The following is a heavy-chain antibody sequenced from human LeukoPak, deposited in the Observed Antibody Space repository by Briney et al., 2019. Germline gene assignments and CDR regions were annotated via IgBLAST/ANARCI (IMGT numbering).Heavy chain of an antibody. CDR2: INPSGGST. J-gene: IGHJ5*02. V-gene: IGHV1-46*01. D-gene: IGHD6-13*01. CDR1: GYTFTSYY. CDR3: ARGIAAAGTAANWFDP. Sequence: ASVKVSCKASGYTFTSYYMHWVRQAPGQGLEWMGIINPSGGSTSYAQKFQGRVTMTRDMSTSTVYMELSSLRSADTAVYYCARGIAAAGTAANWFDPWGQGTLVTVSS.